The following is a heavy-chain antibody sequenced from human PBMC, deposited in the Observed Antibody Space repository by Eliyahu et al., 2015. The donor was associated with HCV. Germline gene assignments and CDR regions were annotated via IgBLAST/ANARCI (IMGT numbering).Heavy chain of an antibody. Sequence: KPSAALSLTCTVSGSPITTYXWXWIRQPPGKGLECMGYIHYSGXTNYNPSLKSRATMSVDTSKNQFSLNLTSVTAADTAVYYCASGGGGIAVAGTGGWFDPWGQGTLVTVSS. CDR1: GSPITTYX. CDR3: ASGGGGIAVAGTGGWFDP. CDR2: IHYSGXT. V-gene: IGHV4-59*01. J-gene: IGHJ5*02. D-gene: IGHD6-19*01.